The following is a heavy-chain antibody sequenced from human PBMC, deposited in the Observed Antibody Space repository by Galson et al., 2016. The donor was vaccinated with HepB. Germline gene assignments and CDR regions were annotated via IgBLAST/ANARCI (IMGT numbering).Heavy chain of an antibody. CDR3: ARVNVRAALGADS. Sequence: SVPGDSVSGDLYYWTWIRQPAGKGLEWIGRIYGGGGTNYNASLKNRVTIHLDTSKNQFSLKLTSVTAADTAVYYCARVNVRAALGADSWGQGVLVTVSS. CDR2: IYGGGGT. CDR1: GDSVSGDLYY. D-gene: IGHD3-16*01. J-gene: IGHJ4*02. V-gene: IGHV4-61*02.